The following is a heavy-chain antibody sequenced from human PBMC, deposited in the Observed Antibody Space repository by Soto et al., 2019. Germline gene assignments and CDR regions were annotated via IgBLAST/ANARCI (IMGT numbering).Heavy chain of an antibody. D-gene: IGHD4-17*01. CDR2: IYPGDSDT. CDR3: ARVYGGNSVYYSDY. CDR1: GDTCTNYW. V-gene: IGHV5-51*01. Sequence: ESLKIWFKGAGDTCTNYWIGWVRQIPGKGLEWMGIIYPGDSDTRYSPSFQGHVTLSVDKSISTAYLQWSSLKASDTAMYFCARVYGGNSVYYSDYWGQGTLVTVSS. J-gene: IGHJ4*02.